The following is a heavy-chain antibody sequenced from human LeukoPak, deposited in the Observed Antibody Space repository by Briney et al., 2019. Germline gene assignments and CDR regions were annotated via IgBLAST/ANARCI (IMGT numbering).Heavy chain of an antibody. CDR1: GGTFSSYA. Sequence: SVKVPCKASGGTFSSYAISWVRQAPGQGLEWMGGIIPIFGTANYAQKFQGRVTITADKSTSTAYMELSSLRSEDTAVYYCARTGAYGSGSYSIMGTFDYWGQGTLVTVSS. J-gene: IGHJ4*02. V-gene: IGHV1-69*06. CDR2: IIPIFGTA. D-gene: IGHD3-10*01. CDR3: ARTGAYGSGSYSIMGTFDY.